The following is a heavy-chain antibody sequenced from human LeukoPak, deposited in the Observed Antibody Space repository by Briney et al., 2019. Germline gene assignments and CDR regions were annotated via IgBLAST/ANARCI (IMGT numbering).Heavy chain of an antibody. CDR2: INSYSTNI. Sequence: KLGGSLRLSCAASGFTFSTYSMNWVRQAPGKGLEWVSSINSYSTNIYYADSVKGQFTISRDNAKNSLYLQMNSLRAEDTALYYCARGPYTDYWGQGTLVTVSS. CDR3: ARGPYTDY. V-gene: IGHV3-21*01. CDR1: GFTFSTYS. J-gene: IGHJ4*02. D-gene: IGHD2-2*02.